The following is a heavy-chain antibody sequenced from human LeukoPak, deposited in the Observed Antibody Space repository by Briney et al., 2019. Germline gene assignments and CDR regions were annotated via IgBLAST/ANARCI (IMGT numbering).Heavy chain of an antibody. J-gene: IGHJ4*02. V-gene: IGHV3-23*01. CDR1: GFTVSSNY. D-gene: IGHD3-22*01. CDR3: AKDASYYYDSRGVNYFDY. CDR2: ISGSGGST. Sequence: GGSLRLSCAASGFTVSSNYMSWIRQAPGKGLEWVSAISGSGGSTYYADSVKGRFTISRDNSKNTLYLQMNSLKAEDTAVYYCAKDASYYYDSRGVNYFDYWGQGTLVTVSS.